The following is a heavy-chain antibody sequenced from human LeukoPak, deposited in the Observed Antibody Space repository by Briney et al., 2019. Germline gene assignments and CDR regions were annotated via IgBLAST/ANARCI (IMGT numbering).Heavy chain of an antibody. J-gene: IGHJ6*02. D-gene: IGHD2-2*01. CDR2: IYYSGST. CDR1: GGSISSSSYY. CDR3: ARLSSDCSSTSCRGHYYYYGMDV. Sequence: PSETLSLTCTVSGGSISSSSYYWGWIRQPPVKGLEWIGSIYYSGSTYYNPSLKSRVTISVDTSKNQFSLKLSSVTAADTAVYYCARLSSDCSSTSCRGHYYYYGMDVWGQGTTVTVSS. V-gene: IGHV4-39*01.